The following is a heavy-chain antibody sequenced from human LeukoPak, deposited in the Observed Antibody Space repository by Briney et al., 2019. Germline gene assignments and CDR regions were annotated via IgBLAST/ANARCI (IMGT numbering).Heavy chain of an antibody. CDR2: IYHSGST. V-gene: IGHV4-30-2*01. CDR3: ARAHCGGDCYLDY. D-gene: IGHD2-21*01. Sequence: PSQTLSLTCAVSGGSISSGGYSWSWIRQPPGKGLEWIGYIYHSGSTYYNPSLKSRVTISVDTSKNQFSLKLSPVTAADTAVYYCARAHCGGDCYLDYWGQGTLVTVSS. J-gene: IGHJ4*02. CDR1: GGSISSGGYS.